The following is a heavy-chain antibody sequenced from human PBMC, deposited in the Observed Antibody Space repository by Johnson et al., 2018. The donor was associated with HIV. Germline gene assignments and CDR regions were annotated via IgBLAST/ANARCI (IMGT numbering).Heavy chain of an antibody. V-gene: IGHV3-30*18. CDR1: ALSVSTNY. Sequence: VQLVESGGGVVQPGRSLRLSCAASALSVSTNYISWVRQAPGKGLEWVAVISYDGSNKYYADSVKGRFTISRDNFKNTLYLQMNGLRPEDTAVYYCAKEDPWRRAFDIWGQGTVVTVSS. D-gene: IGHD1-1*01. CDR2: ISYDGSNK. CDR3: AKEDPWRRAFDI. J-gene: IGHJ3*02.